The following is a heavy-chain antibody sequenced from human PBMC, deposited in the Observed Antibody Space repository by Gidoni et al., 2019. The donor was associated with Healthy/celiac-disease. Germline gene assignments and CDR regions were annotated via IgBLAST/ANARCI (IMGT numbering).Heavy chain of an antibody. CDR3: ASLGGYDYPGIAVAGTGEGTDAFDI. D-gene: IGHD6-19*01. CDR1: GFTFSSYS. CDR2: ISSSSSYI. V-gene: IGHV3-21*01. Sequence: EVQLVESGGGLVKPGGSLRLSCAASGFTFSSYSMNWVRQAPGKGLEWVSSISSSSSYIYYADSVKGRFTISRDNAKNSLYLQMNSLRAEDTAVYYCASLGGYDYPGIAVAGTGEGTDAFDIWGQGTMVTVSS. J-gene: IGHJ3*02.